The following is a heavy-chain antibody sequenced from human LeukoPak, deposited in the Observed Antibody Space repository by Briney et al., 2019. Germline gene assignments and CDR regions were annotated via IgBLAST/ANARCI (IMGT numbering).Heavy chain of an antibody. CDR2: IYTSGST. Sequence: KSSETLSLTCTVSGGSISSYYWSWIRQPAGKGQEWIGRIYTSGSTHYNPSLKSRVTMSVDTSKNQFSLKLSSVTAADTAVYYCAREREASIAAADYFDYWGQGTLVTVSS. CDR1: GGSISSYY. V-gene: IGHV4-4*07. D-gene: IGHD6-13*01. CDR3: AREREASIAAADYFDY. J-gene: IGHJ4*02.